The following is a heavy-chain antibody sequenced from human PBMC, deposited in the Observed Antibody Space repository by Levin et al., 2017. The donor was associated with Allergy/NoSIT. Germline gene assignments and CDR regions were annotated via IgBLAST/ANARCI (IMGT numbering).Heavy chain of an antibody. CDR3: AKLPAPDPRILSDAFDV. Sequence: GGSLRLSCAASGFTFTTYHAMSWVRQTPGKGLEWVCGISGSGDSTHYAASVKGRFIISRDNSKNTIFLQMNSLKVEDTAVFYCAKLPAPDPRILSDAFDVWGQGTVVTVSS. D-gene: IGHD2/OR15-2a*01. J-gene: IGHJ3*01. V-gene: IGHV3-23*01. CDR1: GFTFTTYHA. CDR2: ISGSGDST.